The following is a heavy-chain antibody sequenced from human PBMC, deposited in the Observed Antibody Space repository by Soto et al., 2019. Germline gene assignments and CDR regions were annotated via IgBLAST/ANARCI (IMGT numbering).Heavy chain of an antibody. CDR1: GGSISSSNW. V-gene: IGHV4-4*02. CDR3: ARDFRGVSYYYYYGMDV. CDR2: IYHSGST. Sequence: SETLSLTCAVSGGSISSSNWWSWVRQPPGKGLEWIGEIYHSGSTNYNPSLKSRVTISVDKSKNQFSLKLSSVTAADTAVYYCARDFRGVSYYYYYGMDVWGQGTTVTVSS. D-gene: IGHD3-10*01. J-gene: IGHJ6*02.